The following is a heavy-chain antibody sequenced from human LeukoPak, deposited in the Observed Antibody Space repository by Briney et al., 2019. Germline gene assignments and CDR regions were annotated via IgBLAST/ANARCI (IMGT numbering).Heavy chain of an antibody. CDR1: GGSFSGYY. J-gene: IGHJ6*02. D-gene: IGHD4-17*01. V-gene: IGHV4-34*01. CDR2: INHSGST. CDR3: ASFSHYGDPTQSYYYGMDV. Sequence: SETLSLTCAVYGGSFSGYYWSWIRQPPGKGLEWIGEINHSGSTNYNPSLKSRVTISVDTSKNQFSLKLSSVTAADTAVYYCASFSHYGDPTQSYYYGMDVWGQGTTVTVSS.